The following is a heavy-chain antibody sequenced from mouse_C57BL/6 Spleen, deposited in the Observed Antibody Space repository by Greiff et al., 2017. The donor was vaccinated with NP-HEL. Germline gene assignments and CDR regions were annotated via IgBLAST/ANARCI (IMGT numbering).Heavy chain of an antibody. CDR1: GYTFTSYW. D-gene: IGHD4-1*01. Sequence: QVQLQQPGAELVKPGASVKVSCKASGYTFTSYWMHWVKQRPGQGLEWIGRIHPSDSDTNYNQKFKGKATLTVDKSSSPAYMQLSSLTSEDSAVYYCAILGRPYYFDYWGQGTTLTVSS. J-gene: IGHJ2*01. CDR2: IHPSDSDT. CDR3: AILGRPYYFDY. V-gene: IGHV1-74*01.